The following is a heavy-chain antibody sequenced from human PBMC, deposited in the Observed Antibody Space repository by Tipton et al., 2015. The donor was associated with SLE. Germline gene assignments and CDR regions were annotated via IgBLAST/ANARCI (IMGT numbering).Heavy chain of an antibody. V-gene: IGHV4-59*01. D-gene: IGHD6-19*01. CDR2: ISNSGNT. J-gene: IGHJ4*02. Sequence: TLSLTCTVSGGSISNYYWSWIRQPPGKGLEWIGYISNSGNTNYNPSLKSRVTISVDTSKNQFSLKLNSVTAADTAVYYCAREPAYSRDWYWGFDYWGQGTLVTVSS. CDR1: GGSISNYY. CDR3: AREPAYSRDWYWGFDY.